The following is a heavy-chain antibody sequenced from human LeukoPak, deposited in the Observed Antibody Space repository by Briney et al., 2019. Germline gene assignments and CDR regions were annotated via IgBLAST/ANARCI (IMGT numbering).Heavy chain of an antibody. CDR1: RHSFHSQW. CDR3: ARLPTVVTPGNWYFDL. J-gene: IGHJ2*01. CDR2: IYPDDSDT. Sequence: GESLMISCKGPRHSFHSQWIGWVRQMPGKGLEWMGIIYPDDSDTRYTPSFQGQVTISADKSISTAYLQWSSLKASDTAMYYCARLPTVVTPGNWYFDLWGRGALVTVSS. V-gene: IGHV5-51*01. D-gene: IGHD4-23*01.